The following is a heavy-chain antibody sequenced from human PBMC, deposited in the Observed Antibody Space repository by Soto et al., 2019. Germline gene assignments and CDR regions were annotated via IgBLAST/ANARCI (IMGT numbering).Heavy chain of an antibody. Sequence: QVQLVQSGAEVKTPGSSVEVSCKASGGIFSSFSITWVRQVPGHGLEWMGGIIPMTGTPNYAEKFQGRLTLTADASTRTAYLVLSSLISEDTAVYYCARGPILPGATSWLDPWGQGTVVIVSS. CDR1: GGIFSSFS. D-gene: IGHD2-2*01. V-gene: IGHV1-69*01. J-gene: IGHJ5*02. CDR2: IIPMTGTP. CDR3: ARGPILPGATSWLDP.